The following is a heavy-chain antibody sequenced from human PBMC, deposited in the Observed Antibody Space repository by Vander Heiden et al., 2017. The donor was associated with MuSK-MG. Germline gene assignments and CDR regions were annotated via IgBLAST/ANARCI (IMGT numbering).Heavy chain of an antibody. D-gene: IGHD1-26*01. J-gene: IGHJ3*02. CDR3: ARQWELIAFDI. CDR2: IYYSGRT. CDR1: GGAISRSSHY. V-gene: IGHV4-39*01. Sequence: LQLQESGPGLVKPSSTLSLTCIVSGGAISRSSHYWGWIRQPRGKGLEWVGSIYYSGRTYNNPSRESGVTISVDTSKNQFSLKLTSVTAADTAVYYCARQWELIAFDIWGQGTMVTVSS.